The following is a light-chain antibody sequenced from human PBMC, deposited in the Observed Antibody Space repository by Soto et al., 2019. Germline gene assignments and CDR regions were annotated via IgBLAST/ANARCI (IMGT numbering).Light chain of an antibody. CDR1: QSVLYSSNNKNY. J-gene: IGKJ1*01. CDR2: GAS. Sequence: DIVMTQSPDSLAASLGESATINCKSSQSVLYSSNNKNYLAWYQQKPGQPPKLLIYGASTRESGVPARFSGSGSGTDFTLTISSLQAEDVAVYYCQQYYSTPWTCGQGTKGEIK. V-gene: IGKV4-1*01. CDR3: QQYYSTPWT.